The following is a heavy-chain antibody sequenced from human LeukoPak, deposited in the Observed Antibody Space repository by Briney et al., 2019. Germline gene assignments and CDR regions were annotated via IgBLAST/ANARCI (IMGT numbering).Heavy chain of an antibody. CDR3: ARHEPYYYDSSDYWGYYFDY. J-gene: IGHJ4*02. CDR2: IYYSGST. Sequence: PSETLSLTCTVSGGSISSYYWSWIRQPPAKGLEWIGYIYYSGSTNSNPSLKSRVTVSVDTSKNQFSLRLSSVTAADTAVYYCARHEPYYYDSSDYWGYYFDYWGQGTLVTVSS. V-gene: IGHV4-59*08. CDR1: GGSISSYY. D-gene: IGHD3-22*01.